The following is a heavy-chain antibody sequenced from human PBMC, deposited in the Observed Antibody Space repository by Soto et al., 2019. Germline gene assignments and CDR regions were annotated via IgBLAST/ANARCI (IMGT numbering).Heavy chain of an antibody. CDR2: IYPGDYDT. CDR3: ARGLTSFSNPYYFDY. V-gene: IGHV5-51*01. Sequence: VESLKISCKGFGYSFTSYWIGWVRQMPGKGLEYMGIIYPGDYDTRYSPSFRGQVSISVDNSISTAYLQWSSLKASDTAVYYCARGLTSFSNPYYFDYWGQGTLVTVSS. D-gene: IGHD2-21*02. CDR1: GYSFTSYW. J-gene: IGHJ4*02.